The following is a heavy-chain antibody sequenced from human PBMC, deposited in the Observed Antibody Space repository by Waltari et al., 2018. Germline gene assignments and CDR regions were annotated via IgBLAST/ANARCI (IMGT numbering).Heavy chain of an antibody. CDR3: VRENIAAAGLES. V-gene: IGHV3-74*01. Sequence: EVQLVESGGGLVQPGGSLRLSCVASGFLFSTYWLYWFGQAPGKGLVWVSRINSDGSSTTYADSVKGQFTISRDNAKNTLYLHMSSLRAEDTAVYYCVRENIAAAGLESWGQGTLVTVSS. J-gene: IGHJ4*02. CDR2: INSDGSST. D-gene: IGHD6-13*01. CDR1: GFLFSTYW.